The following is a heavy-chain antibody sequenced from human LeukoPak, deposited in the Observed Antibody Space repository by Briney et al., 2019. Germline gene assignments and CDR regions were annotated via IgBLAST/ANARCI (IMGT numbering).Heavy chain of an antibody. J-gene: IGHJ6*02. CDR1: GGSISSGGYY. D-gene: IGHD6-19*01. Sequence: SETLSLTCTVSGGSISSGGYYWSWIRQHPGKGLEWIEYIYYSGSTYYNPSLKSRVTISVDTSKNQFSLKLSSVTAADTAVCYCARGKQWPYYYGMDVWGQGTTVTVSS. CDR2: IYYSGST. CDR3: ARGKQWPYYYGMDV. V-gene: IGHV4-31*03.